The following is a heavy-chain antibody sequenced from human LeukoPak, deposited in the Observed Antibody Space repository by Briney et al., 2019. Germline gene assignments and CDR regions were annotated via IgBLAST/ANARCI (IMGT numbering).Heavy chain of an antibody. J-gene: IGHJ4*02. Sequence: GGSLRLSCAASVFTLSSYAMSWVRQDPGTGLEWASAISGSVDSTYYQDPPTARFTISRDNSKNTLYLQMNSLRAEDTAVYYCAKLGRVPAAIWLDYWGQGTLVTVSS. CDR1: VFTLSSYA. V-gene: IGHV3-23*01. CDR2: ISGSVDST. CDR3: AKLGRVPAAIWLDY. D-gene: IGHD2-2*01.